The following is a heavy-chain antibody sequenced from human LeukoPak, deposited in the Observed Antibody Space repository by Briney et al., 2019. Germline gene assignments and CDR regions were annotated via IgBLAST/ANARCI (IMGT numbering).Heavy chain of an antibody. Sequence: PGGSLRLSCAASGFTFSGSAMHWVRQASGKGLEGVGRIRSKANSYATAYAASVKGRFTISRDDSKNTAYLQMNSLKTEDTAVYYCTLILATASDTDYWGQGTLVTVSS. D-gene: IGHD2-21*02. V-gene: IGHV3-73*01. CDR1: GFTFSGSA. CDR2: IRSKANSYAT. J-gene: IGHJ4*02. CDR3: TLILATASDTDY.